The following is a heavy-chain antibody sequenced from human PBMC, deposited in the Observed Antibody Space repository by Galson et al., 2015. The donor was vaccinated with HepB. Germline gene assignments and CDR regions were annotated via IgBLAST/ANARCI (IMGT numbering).Heavy chain of an antibody. Sequence: SLRLSCAASGFTFDDYAMHWVRQAPGKGLEWVSGISWNSGTIGYVDSVKGRFTISRDNAKNSLYLQMSSLRAEDTALYYCTALKSYVFRSGYSGPPEKYYYGMAVWGQGTTVTVSS. CDR2: ISWNSGTI. J-gene: IGHJ6*02. CDR3: TALKSYVFRSGYSGPPEKYYYGMAV. D-gene: IGHD3-3*01. V-gene: IGHV3-9*01. CDR1: GFTFDDYA.